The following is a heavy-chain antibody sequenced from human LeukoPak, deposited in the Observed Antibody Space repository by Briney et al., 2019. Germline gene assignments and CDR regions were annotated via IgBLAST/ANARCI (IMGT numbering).Heavy chain of an antibody. CDR1: GFTFSSYA. CDR2: ISYDGSNK. D-gene: IGHD2-2*01. V-gene: IGHV3-30-3*01. CDR3: ARGGGYCGYTNCYGIDY. J-gene: IGHJ4*02. Sequence: TGGSLRLSCAASGFTFSSYAMHWVRQAPGKGLEWVAVISYDGSNKYYADSVKGRFTISRDNSKNTLSLQMNSLKPEDTAVYYCARGGGYCGYTNCYGIDYWGQGTLVTVSS.